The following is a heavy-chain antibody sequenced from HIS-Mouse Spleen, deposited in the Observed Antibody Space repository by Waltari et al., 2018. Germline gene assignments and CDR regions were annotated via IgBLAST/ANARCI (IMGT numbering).Heavy chain of an antibody. CDR3: AREIPYSSSWYDWYFDL. Sequence: QLQLQESGPGLVKPSETLSLTCTVSGGSIRSSSYHWGWIRQPPGTGLEWIGSIYYSGSTYYNPSLKSRVTISVDTSKNQFSLKLSSVTAADTAVYYCAREIPYSSSWYDWYFDLWGRGTLVTVSS. V-gene: IGHV4-39*07. CDR1: GGSIRSSSYH. J-gene: IGHJ2*01. CDR2: IYYSGST. D-gene: IGHD6-13*01.